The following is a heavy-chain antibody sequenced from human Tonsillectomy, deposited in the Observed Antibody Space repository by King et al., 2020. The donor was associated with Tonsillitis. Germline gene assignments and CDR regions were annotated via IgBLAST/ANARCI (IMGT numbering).Heavy chain of an antibody. D-gene: IGHD3-10*01. V-gene: IGHV1-2*02. J-gene: IGHJ4*02. CDR3: ARGGELKY. CDR2: INPKSYGT. Sequence: QLVQSGAEVKKPGASVNLSCKASEYTFTDFYIHWVRQAPGQGLEWMGWINPKSYGTNYAQKFQGRVTMTRDTSISTAYMELSSLTSDDTAVYYCARGGELKYWGQGTLVTVSS. CDR1: EYTFTDFY.